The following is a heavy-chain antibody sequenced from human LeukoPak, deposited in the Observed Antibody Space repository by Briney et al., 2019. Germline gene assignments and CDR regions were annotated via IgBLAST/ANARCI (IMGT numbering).Heavy chain of an antibody. CDR3: ASPYYYGSGSYNLGAFDI. Sequence: GGSLRLSCAASGFTVSSNYMSWVRQAPGKGLEWVSVIYSGGSTYYADSVKGRFTISRDNSKNTLYLQMNSLRAEDTAVCYCASPYYYGSGSYNLGAFDIWGQGTMVTVSS. V-gene: IGHV3-66*01. D-gene: IGHD3-10*01. CDR2: IYSGGST. J-gene: IGHJ3*02. CDR1: GFTVSSNY.